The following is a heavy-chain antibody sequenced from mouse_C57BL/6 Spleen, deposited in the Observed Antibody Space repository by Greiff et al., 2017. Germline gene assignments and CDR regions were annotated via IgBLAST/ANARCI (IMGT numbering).Heavy chain of an antibody. J-gene: IGHJ2*01. CDR1: GFTFSDFY. V-gene: IGHV7-1*01. D-gene: IGHD2-1*01. CDR3: ARGNYVGNYFDY. Sequence: EVKLVESGGGLVQSGRSLRLSCATSGFTFSDFYLEWVRQALGKGLEWIAARRNKANDYSTEYSASVKGRFIVSRDTSQSILYLQMNALRAEDTAIYYCARGNYVGNYFDYWGQGTTRTVSS. CDR2: RRNKANDYST.